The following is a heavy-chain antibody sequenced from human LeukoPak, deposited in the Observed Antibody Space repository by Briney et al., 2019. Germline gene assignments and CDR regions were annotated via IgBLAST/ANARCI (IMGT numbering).Heavy chain of an antibody. V-gene: IGHV4-39*01. CDR3: TIPLPVEYCSSTSCSLDAFDI. D-gene: IGHD2-2*01. CDR1: GGSIRSSSYY. CDR2: IYYSGST. J-gene: IGHJ3*02. Sequence: SETLSLTCTVSGGSIRSSSYYWGWIRQPPGKGLEWIGSIYYSGSTYYNPSLKSRVTISVDTSKNQFSLKLSSVTAADTAVYYCTIPLPVEYCSSTSCSLDAFDIWGQGTMVTVSS.